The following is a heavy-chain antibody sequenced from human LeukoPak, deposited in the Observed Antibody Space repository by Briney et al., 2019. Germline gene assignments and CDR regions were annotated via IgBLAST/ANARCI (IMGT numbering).Heavy chain of an antibody. CDR1: GFTFTGYW. D-gene: IGHD6-13*01. Sequence: GGSLRLSCAASGFTFTGYWMSWVRQAPGKGLEWVANIKQDGSEKYYVDSVRGRFTIFRDNAKNSLFLQMDSLRVEDTAVYYCARDLAAGGPCNYWGQGTLVTVSS. CDR2: IKQDGSEK. J-gene: IGHJ4*02. CDR3: ARDLAAGGPCNY. V-gene: IGHV3-7*01.